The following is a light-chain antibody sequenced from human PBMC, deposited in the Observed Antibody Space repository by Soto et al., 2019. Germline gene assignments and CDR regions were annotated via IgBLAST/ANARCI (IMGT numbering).Light chain of an antibody. CDR1: QSVSTY. J-gene: IGKJ1*01. CDR2: GAS. V-gene: IGKV3-15*01. CDR3: QQYNNWLRT. Sequence: RSTLSHSASQSVSTYLALYQQKPGQAPRLLIYGASTRATGIPARFSGSGSGTEFTLTISSLQSEDFAVSYCQQYNNWLRTFGQGTEVDI.